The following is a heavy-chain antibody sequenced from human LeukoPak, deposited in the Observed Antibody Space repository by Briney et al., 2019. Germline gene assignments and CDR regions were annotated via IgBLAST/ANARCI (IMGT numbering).Heavy chain of an antibody. Sequence: GGSLRLSCAASGFTFSSYWMSWVRQAPGKGLEWVANIKQDGSEKYYVDSVKGRFAISRDNAKNSLYLQMNSLRAEDTAVYYCARPGYCSGDTCYVAFDIWGQGTMVTVSS. CDR3: ARPGYCSGDTCYVAFDI. D-gene: IGHD2-15*01. CDR2: IKQDGSEK. V-gene: IGHV3-7*01. CDR1: GFTFSSYW. J-gene: IGHJ3*02.